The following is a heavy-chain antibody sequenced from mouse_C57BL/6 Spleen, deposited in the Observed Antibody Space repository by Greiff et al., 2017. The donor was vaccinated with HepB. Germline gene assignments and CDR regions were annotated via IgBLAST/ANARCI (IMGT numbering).Heavy chain of an antibody. CDR1: GYTFTSYW. Sequence: QVQLQQSGAELVMPGASVKLSCKASGYTFTSYWMHWVKQRPGQGLEWIGEIDPSDSYTNYNQKFKGKSTLTVDKSSSTAYMQLSSLTSEDSAVYYCARRITTGTYFDYWGQGTTLTVSS. CDR3: ARRITTGTYFDY. J-gene: IGHJ2*01. CDR2: IDPSDSYT. D-gene: IGHD1-2*01. V-gene: IGHV1-69*01.